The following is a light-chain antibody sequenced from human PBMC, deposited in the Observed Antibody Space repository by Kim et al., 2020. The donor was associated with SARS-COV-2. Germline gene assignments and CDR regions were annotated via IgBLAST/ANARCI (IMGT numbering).Light chain of an antibody. CDR1: QTISSR. J-gene: IGKJ2*01. CDR3: QQYNSYSAT. CDR2: EAA. Sequence: SASVGYRVTITCRASQTISSRMAWYQQKPGKAPTLLIYEAASLETGVPSRFSGSRSGTEFTLTISSLQPDDFATYYCQQYNSYSATFGQGTKLEI. V-gene: IGKV1-5*03.